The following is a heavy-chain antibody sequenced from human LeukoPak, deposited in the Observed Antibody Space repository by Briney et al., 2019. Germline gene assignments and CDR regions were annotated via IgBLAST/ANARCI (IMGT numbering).Heavy chain of an antibody. D-gene: IGHD5-18*01. V-gene: IGHV3-23*01. CDR1: GFIFSNYA. Sequence: GGSLRLSCAASGFIFSNYAISWVRQAPGKGLEWVSAISNSGGSTYYADSVMGRFTISRDNSKNTLYLQMNSLRAEDTAVYYCTNRGYNYAFDYWGQGTLVTVSS. CDR3: TNRGYNYAFDY. J-gene: IGHJ4*02. CDR2: ISNSGGST.